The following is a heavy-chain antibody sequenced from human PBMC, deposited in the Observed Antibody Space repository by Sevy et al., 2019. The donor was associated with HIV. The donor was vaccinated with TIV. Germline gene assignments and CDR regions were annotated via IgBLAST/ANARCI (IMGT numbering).Heavy chain of an antibody. D-gene: IGHD1-1*01. Sequence: GGSLRLSCTASGFSFGDYAMNWVRQAPGKGLEWVAFLKNKARGGTLDHAASVKGRFTISRDDSKSIVYLQMNDLRPEDTGVYYCTRWKGARSIFDYWGQGALVTVSS. CDR2: LKNKARGGTL. V-gene: IGHV3-49*04. CDR1: GFSFGDYA. J-gene: IGHJ4*02. CDR3: TRWKGARSIFDY.